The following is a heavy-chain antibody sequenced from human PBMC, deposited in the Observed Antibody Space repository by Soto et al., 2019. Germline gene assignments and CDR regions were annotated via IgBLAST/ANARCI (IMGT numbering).Heavy chain of an antibody. CDR3: ARDEAVDPNEANNWFDP. V-gene: IGHV1-2*02. J-gene: IGHJ5*02. CDR2: INPNSGGT. D-gene: IGHD6-19*01. Sequence: VKVSCKASGYTFTGYYMHWVRQAPGQGLEWMGWINPNSGGTNYAQKLQGRVTMTTDTSTSTAYMELRSLRSDDTAVYYCARDEAVDPNEANNWFDPWGQGTLVTVSS. CDR1: GYTFTGYY.